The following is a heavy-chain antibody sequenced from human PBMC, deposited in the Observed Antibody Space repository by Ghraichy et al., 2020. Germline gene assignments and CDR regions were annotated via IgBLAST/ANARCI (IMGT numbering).Heavy chain of an antibody. D-gene: IGHD5-18*01. CDR2: ISWNSGNI. CDR3: AKGQLWSNTKYYFDY. Sequence: SLNISCAASGFTLDDYAMHWVRQPPGKGLEWVSGISWNSGNIGYADSVKGRFTISRDNAKNSLYLQMNSLRAEDTALYYCAKGQLWSNTKYYFDYWGQGTLVTVSS. V-gene: IGHV3-9*01. J-gene: IGHJ4*02. CDR1: GFTLDDYA.